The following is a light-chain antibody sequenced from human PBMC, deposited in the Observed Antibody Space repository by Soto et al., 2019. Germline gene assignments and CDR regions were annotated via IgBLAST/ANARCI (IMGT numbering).Light chain of an antibody. CDR2: GSS. CDR1: QSVSNNY. J-gene: IGKJ2*01. Sequence: EVVLTQSPGTLSLSPGERATLSCRASQSVSNNYFAWYQQRPGQAPRLLIFGSSDRATRIPDRFSGSWSGTDFTLTISRLEPEDVAVYYCQQYGSSPPYTFGQGTKLEI. V-gene: IGKV3-20*01. CDR3: QQYGSSPPYT.